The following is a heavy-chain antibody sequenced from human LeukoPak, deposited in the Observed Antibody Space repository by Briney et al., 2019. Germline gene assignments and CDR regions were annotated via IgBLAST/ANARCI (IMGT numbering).Heavy chain of an antibody. CDR2: IWYDGSNK. CDR3: ARGRSAVRLDY. Sequence: PGGSLRLSCAASGFTFSSYAMSWVRQAPGKGLEWVAVIWYDGSNKYYEDSVKGRFTISRDNSKNTLYLQMNSLRAEDTAVYYCARGRSAVRLDYWGQGALVTVSS. CDR1: GFTFSSYA. J-gene: IGHJ4*02. D-gene: IGHD3-16*01. V-gene: IGHV3-33*08.